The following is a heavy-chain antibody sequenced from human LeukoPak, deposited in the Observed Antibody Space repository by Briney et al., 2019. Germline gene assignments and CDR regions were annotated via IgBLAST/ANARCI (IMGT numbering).Heavy chain of an antibody. J-gene: IGHJ3*02. CDR3: AKDLQTYYYDSSGKEGDAFDI. V-gene: IGHV3-48*01. CDR2: IGSASSTI. CDR1: GFTFSTYS. D-gene: IGHD3-22*01. Sequence: SGGSLRLSCAASGFTFSTYSMNWVRQAPGKGLEWVSYIGSASSTIYYADSVKGRFTISRDNSKNTLYLQMNSLRAEDTAVYYCAKDLQTYYYDSSGKEGDAFDIWGQGTMVTVSS.